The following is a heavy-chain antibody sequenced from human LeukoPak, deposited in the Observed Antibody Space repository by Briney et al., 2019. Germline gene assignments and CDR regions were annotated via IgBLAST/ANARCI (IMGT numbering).Heavy chain of an antibody. J-gene: IGHJ6*02. Sequence: SETLSLTCAVSGGSISSSNWWSWVRQPPGKGLEWIGEIYHSGSTNYNPSLKSRVTISVDKSKNQFSLKLSSVTAADTAVYYCARVGLWFGEYNYYYYYGMDVWGQGTTVTVSS. CDR3: ARVGLWFGEYNYYYYYGMDV. D-gene: IGHD3-10*01. V-gene: IGHV4-4*02. CDR2: IYHSGST. CDR1: GGSISSSNW.